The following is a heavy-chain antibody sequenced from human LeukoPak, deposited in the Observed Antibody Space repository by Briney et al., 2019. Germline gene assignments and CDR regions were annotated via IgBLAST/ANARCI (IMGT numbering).Heavy chain of an antibody. CDR3: ARDLDY. CDR2: IYYSGST. Sequence: SETLSLTCTVSGCSFSSSSYYWGRIRPPPGKGLEWIGSIYYSGSTYYNPSLKSRVTISVDTSKNQFSLKLSSVTAADTAVYYCARDLDYWGQGTLVTVSS. CDR1: GCSFSSSSYY. V-gene: IGHV4-39*07. J-gene: IGHJ4*02.